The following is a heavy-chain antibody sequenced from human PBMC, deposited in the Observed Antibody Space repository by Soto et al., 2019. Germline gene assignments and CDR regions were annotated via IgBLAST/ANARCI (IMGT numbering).Heavy chain of an antibody. CDR3: AKDRGYCSSTSCYFDY. D-gene: IGHD2-2*01. CDR1: GFTFSSYA. Sequence: EVQLLESGGGLVQPGGSLRLSCAASGFTFSSYAMSWVRQAPGKGLEWVSAISGSGGSTYYADSVKGRFTISRDNSKNTLYLQMNSLRAEDTAVYYYAKDRGYCSSTSCYFDYWGQGTLVTVSS. J-gene: IGHJ4*02. CDR2: ISGSGGST. V-gene: IGHV3-23*01.